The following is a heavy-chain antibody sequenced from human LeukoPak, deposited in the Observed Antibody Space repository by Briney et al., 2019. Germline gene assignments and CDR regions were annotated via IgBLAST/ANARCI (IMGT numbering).Heavy chain of an antibody. CDR2: ISGSGGSS. CDR1: GFTFSSYA. V-gene: IGHV3-23*01. D-gene: IGHD4-17*01. CDR3: AKSSGIYGDRNAFDI. J-gene: IGHJ3*02. Sequence: SGGSLRLSCAASGFTFSSYAMNWVRQAPGKGLEWVSSISGSGGSSYYADSVKGRFTISRDYYKNTLYLQMNSLRAEDTAVYYCAKSSGIYGDRNAFDIWGQGTMVTVSS.